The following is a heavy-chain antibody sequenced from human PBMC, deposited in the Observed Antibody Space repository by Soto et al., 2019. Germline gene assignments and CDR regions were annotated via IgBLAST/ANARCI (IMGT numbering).Heavy chain of an antibody. CDR1: GGTFSSYA. V-gene: IGHV1-69*12. J-gene: IGHJ3*02. Sequence: QVQLVQSGAEVKKPGSSVKVSCKASGGTFSSYAISWVRQAPGQGLEWMGGIIPIFGTANYAQKFQGRVTIXXDXSMXTAYMELSSLRSEDTAVYYCARDVYIVGATAAFDIWGQGTMVTVSS. CDR3: ARDVYIVGATAAFDI. CDR2: IIPIFGTA. D-gene: IGHD1-26*01.